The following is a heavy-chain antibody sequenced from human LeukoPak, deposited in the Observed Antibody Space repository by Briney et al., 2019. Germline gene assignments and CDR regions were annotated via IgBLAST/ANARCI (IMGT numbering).Heavy chain of an antibody. CDR1: GGSFSGYH. V-gene: IGHV4-34*01. D-gene: IGHD6-6*01. CDR2: INHSGST. CDR3: ARGFPSSSRWFDP. Sequence: PSETLSLTCGVYGGSFSGYHWTWIRLRPGKGLEWIGDINHSGSTHYKPSLKSRVTISVDTSNNQFSLKLHSVTAADTAVYYCARGFPSSSRWFDPWGQGTLVTVSS. J-gene: IGHJ5*02.